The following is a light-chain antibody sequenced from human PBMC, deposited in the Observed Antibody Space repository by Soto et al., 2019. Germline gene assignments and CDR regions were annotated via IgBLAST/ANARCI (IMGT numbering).Light chain of an antibody. CDR3: TSYVANSSFV. Sequence: QSALTQPPSASGSPGQSGTSSCTGTTSDVGGYYNVAWYQQHPGKAPKVMIYEVSKRPSGVPDRFPGSKSGNTASLTVSGRQAVDEADCDCTSYVANSSFVVGGGTKLTVL. CDR1: TSDVGGYYN. V-gene: IGLV2-8*01. J-gene: IGLJ2*01. CDR2: EVS.